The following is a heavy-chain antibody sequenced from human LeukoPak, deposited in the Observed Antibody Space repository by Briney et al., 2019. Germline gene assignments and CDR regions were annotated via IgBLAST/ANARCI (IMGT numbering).Heavy chain of an antibody. CDR3: AAGNPLHPYDY. J-gene: IGHJ4*02. D-gene: IGHD4-23*01. Sequence: ASVKVSCKVSGYTLTELSMHWVRQAPGQGLEWMGIINPSGGSTSYAQKFQGRVTMTRDTSTSTVYMELSSLRSEDTAVYYCAAGNPLHPYDYWGQGTLVTVSS. CDR1: GYTLTELS. V-gene: IGHV1-46*01. CDR2: INPSGGST.